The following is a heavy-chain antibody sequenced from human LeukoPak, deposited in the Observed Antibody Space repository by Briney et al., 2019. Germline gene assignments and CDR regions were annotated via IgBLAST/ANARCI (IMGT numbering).Heavy chain of an antibody. CDR2: IIPIFGTA. V-gene: IGHV1-69*05. D-gene: IGHD3-3*01. Sequence: SVKVSCKASGYTFTSYGISWVRQAPGQGLEWMGWIIPIFGTANYAQKFQGRVTITTDESTSTAYMELSSLRSEDTAVYYCARDGDTGYYFDYWGQGTLVTVSS. CDR3: ARDGDTGYYFDY. J-gene: IGHJ4*02. CDR1: GYTFTSYG.